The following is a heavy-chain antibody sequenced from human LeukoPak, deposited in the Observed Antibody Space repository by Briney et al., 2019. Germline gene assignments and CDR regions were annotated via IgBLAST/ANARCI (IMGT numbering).Heavy chain of an antibody. CDR3: ARANPGIARWLDP. CDR2: IIPIFGTA. J-gene: IGHJ5*02. V-gene: IGHV1-69*13. Sequence: SVKVSCKASGGTFSSYAISWVRQAPGQGLEWMGGIIPIFGTANYAQKFQGRVPITADESTSTAYMELSSLRSEDTDVYYCARANPGIARWLDPWGQGTLVTVSS. D-gene: IGHD6-13*01. CDR1: GGTFSSYA.